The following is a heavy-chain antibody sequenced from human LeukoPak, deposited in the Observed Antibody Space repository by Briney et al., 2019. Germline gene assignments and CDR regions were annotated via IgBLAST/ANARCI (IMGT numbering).Heavy chain of an antibody. V-gene: IGHV3-23*01. CDR1: GFIFSNYA. CDR3: AKWGDYDILTGYYDSDY. Sequence: GASLRLSCAASGFIFSNYAMSWVRQAPGKGLEGVSAIIGRGSSTYYADSVKGRVTISRDNSKNPLYLQLNRLRAEDTAVYYCAKWGDYDILTGYYDSDYWGQGTLVTVSS. D-gene: IGHD3-9*01. CDR2: IIGRGSST. J-gene: IGHJ4*02.